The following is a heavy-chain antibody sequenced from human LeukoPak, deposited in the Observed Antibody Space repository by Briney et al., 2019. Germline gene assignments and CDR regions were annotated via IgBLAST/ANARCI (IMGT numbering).Heavy chain of an antibody. D-gene: IGHD3-10*01. Sequence: GGSLRLSCAASGFTFSSYGMHWVRQAPGKGLEWVAFIRYDGSNKYYADSVKGRFTISRDNSKNTLYLQMNSLRAEDTAVYYCAKGYFSDYYGSGSFQQSPDYWGQGTLVTVSS. CDR3: AKGYFSDYYGSGSFQQSPDY. CDR2: IRYDGSNK. CDR1: GFTFSSYG. V-gene: IGHV3-30*02. J-gene: IGHJ4*02.